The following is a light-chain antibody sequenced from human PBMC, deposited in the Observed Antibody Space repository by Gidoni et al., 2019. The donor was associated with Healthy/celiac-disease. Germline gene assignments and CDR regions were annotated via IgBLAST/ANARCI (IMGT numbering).Light chain of an antibody. CDR1: QSVSSN. CDR2: GAS. V-gene: IGKV3-15*01. J-gene: IGKJ2*01. CDR3: QQYNNWPYT. Sequence: VMTQSPATLSVSPGERATLSCRASQSVSSNLAWYQQKPGQAPRLLIYGASTRATGIPARFSGSGSGTEFTLTISSLQYEDFAVYYCQQYNNWPYTFGQGTKLEIK.